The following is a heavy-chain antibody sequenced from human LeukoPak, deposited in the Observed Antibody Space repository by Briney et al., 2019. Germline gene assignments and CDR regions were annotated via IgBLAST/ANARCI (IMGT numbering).Heavy chain of an antibody. CDR3: ARDQTPFY. D-gene: IGHD2-15*01. Sequence: GTSLRLSCAASGFTFISYAIHWVRQAPGKGLEWLAFIRYDGSNKNYADSVKGRFTISRDNTKSSMWLQMNSLRAEDTAVYYCARDQTPFYWGQGSLVTVSS. J-gene: IGHJ4*02. V-gene: IGHV3-30*04. CDR2: IRYDGSNK. CDR1: GFTFISYA.